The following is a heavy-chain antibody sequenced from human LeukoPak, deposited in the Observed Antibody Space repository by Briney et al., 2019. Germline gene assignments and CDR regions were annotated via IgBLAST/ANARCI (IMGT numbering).Heavy chain of an antibody. V-gene: IGHV3-23*01. J-gene: IGHJ6*04. D-gene: IGHD3-10*02. Sequence: GGTLRLSCAASGFTFSSYGMSWVRQAPGKGLEWVSAISGSGGSTYYADSVKGRFSISRDNSKNTLYLQMNSLRAEDTAVYYCAELGITMIGGVWGKGTTVTISS. CDR2: ISGSGGST. CDR1: GFTFSSYG. CDR3: AELGITMIGGV.